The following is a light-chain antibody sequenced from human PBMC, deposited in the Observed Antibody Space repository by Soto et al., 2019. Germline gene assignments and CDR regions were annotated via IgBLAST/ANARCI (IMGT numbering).Light chain of an antibody. CDR3: SSYVGSNNFV. V-gene: IGLV2-8*01. J-gene: IGLJ2*01. Sequence: QSALTQPPSASGSPGQSVTISCTGTSSDVGGYDYVSWYQQHPGKAPKLMIFVVTKRPSGVPDRFSGSKSGNTASLTVSGLQAEDEADYYCSSYVGSNNFVFGGGTKLTVL. CDR2: VVT. CDR1: SSDVGGYDY.